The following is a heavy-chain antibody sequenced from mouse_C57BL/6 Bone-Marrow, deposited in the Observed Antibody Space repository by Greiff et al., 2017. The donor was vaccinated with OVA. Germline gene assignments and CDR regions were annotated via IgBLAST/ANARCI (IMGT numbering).Heavy chain of an antibody. Sequence: EVMLVQSGGGLVQPGGSLKLSCAASGFTFSDYGMAWVRQAPRKGPEWVAFISTLAYSIYYADTVTGRSTISTENATNTLYLEMSSLRSEDTAMYYCAGPGGAAGTSGFAYWGRGTLVTVSA. CDR2: ISTLAYSI. J-gene: IGHJ3*01. D-gene: IGHD4-1*01. CDR3: AGPGGAAGTSGFAY. CDR1: GFTFSDYG. V-gene: IGHV5-15*01.